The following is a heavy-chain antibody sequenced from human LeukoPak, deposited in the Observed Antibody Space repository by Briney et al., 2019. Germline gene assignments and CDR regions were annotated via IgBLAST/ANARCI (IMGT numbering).Heavy chain of an antibody. CDR1: GFTFSSYW. D-gene: IGHD3-10*01. J-gene: IGHJ5*02. V-gene: IGHV4-34*01. Sequence: PGGSLRLSCAASGFTFSSYWMSWVRQAPGKGLEWIGEINHSGSTNYNPSLKSRVTISVDTSKNQFSLKLGSVTAADTAVYYCARRRSITMVRGAPNWFDPWGQGTLVTVSS. CDR2: INHSGST. CDR3: ARRRSITMVRGAPNWFDP.